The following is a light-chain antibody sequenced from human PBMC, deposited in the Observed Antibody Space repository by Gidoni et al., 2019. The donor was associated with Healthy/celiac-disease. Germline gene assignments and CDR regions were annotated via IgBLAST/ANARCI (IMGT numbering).Light chain of an antibody. Sequence: DIQMTQSPSSVSASVGDRVTITCRASQSISSYLNWYQQKPGKAPKLLIYAASSLQSGVPSRFSGSGSGTDFTLTISSLQPEDFATYYCQQSYSTPGFGGGTKVEIK. V-gene: IGKV1-39*01. CDR1: QSISSY. J-gene: IGKJ4*01. CDR3: QQSYSTPG. CDR2: AAS.